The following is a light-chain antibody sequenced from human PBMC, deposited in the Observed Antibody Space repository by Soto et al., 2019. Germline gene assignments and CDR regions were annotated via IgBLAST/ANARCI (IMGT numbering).Light chain of an antibody. Sequence: DIQMTQSPSSLSGSVGDRVTITCRASQSIISYLNWYQQKPGKAPKLLIYAASSLQSGVPSRFSGSGSGKDFTLTISSLQPEDFATYYCQQSYRTRTFGQGTKVAI. V-gene: IGKV1-39*01. J-gene: IGKJ1*01. CDR2: AAS. CDR1: QSIISY. CDR3: QQSYRTRT.